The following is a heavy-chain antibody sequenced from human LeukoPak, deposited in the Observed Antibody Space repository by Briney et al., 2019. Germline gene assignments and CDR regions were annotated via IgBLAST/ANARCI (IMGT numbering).Heavy chain of an antibody. D-gene: IGHD6-13*01. CDR1: GGSISSSSYY. J-gene: IGHJ4*02. CDR3: ASSGGRSWSLYDFDY. V-gene: IGHV4-39*07. Sequence: SETLSLTCTVSGGSISSSSYYWGWIRQPPGKGLEWIGSIYYSGSTYYNPSLKSRVTISVDTSKNQFSLKLSSVTAADTAVYHCASSGGRSWSLYDFDYWGQGTLVTVSS. CDR2: IYYSGST.